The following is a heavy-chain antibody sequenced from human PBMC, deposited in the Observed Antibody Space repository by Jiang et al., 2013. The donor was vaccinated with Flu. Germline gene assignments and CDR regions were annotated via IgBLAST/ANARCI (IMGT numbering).Heavy chain of an antibody. V-gene: IGHV4-59*11. Sequence: GPGLVKASETLSLTCTVSGGSISNHYWNWIRQPPGKGLEWIGYIYYNGGTNYNPSLRSRISISIDTSKNQFSLQLTSVTAADTAVYYCARDSGDDLQSYNWFDPWGQGTQVTVSS. CDR2: IYYNGGT. J-gene: IGHJ5*02. CDR1: GGSISNHY. D-gene: IGHD5-12*01. CDR3: ARDSGDDLQSYNWFDP.